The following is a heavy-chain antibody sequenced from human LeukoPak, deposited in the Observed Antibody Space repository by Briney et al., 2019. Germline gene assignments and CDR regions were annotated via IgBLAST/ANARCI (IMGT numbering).Heavy chain of an antibody. V-gene: IGHV3-7*05. CDR1: GFTSSNSW. D-gene: IGHD3-3*01. J-gene: IGHJ4*02. CDR3: ARHNKIFGVVSYFDY. CDR2: IKEDGSEK. Sequence: PGGSLRLSCAASGFTSSNSWMSWVRQAPGKGLEWVANIKEDGSEKYYVDSVKGRFTISTDSAKNSLFLQMNSLRAEDTAVYYCARHNKIFGVVSYFDYWGQGTLVTVSS.